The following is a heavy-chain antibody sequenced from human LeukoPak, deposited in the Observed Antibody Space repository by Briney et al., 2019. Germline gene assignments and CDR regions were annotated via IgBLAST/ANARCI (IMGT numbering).Heavy chain of an antibody. Sequence: PGGSLRLSCAASGFTFSSYAMSWVRQAPGKGLEWVSAISGSGGSTYYADSVKGRFTISRDNSKNTLYLQMNSLRAEDTAVYYCARSVAFFGYGYEPGINQYYFDYWGQGTLVTVSS. CDR2: ISGSGGST. CDR1: GFTFSSYA. D-gene: IGHD5-18*01. V-gene: IGHV3-23*01. CDR3: ARSVAFFGYGYEPGINQYYFDY. J-gene: IGHJ4*02.